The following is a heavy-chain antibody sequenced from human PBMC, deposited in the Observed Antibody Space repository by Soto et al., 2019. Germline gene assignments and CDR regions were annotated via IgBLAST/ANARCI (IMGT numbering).Heavy chain of an antibody. CDR3: ARGGGFGEQYSDAFDI. V-gene: IGHV3-13*01. CDR1: GFTFSGYG. J-gene: IGHJ3*02. CDR2: IGTSGHA. Sequence: EVQLVESGGGLVQAGGSLRLSCAASGFTFSGYGMHWVRQAAGESLEWVSVIGTSGHAFYADSVKGRFTITREDAKNSVDLQMKSLRDGDTAVYYCARGGGFGEQYSDAFDIWGQGAMGTVSS. D-gene: IGHD3-10*01.